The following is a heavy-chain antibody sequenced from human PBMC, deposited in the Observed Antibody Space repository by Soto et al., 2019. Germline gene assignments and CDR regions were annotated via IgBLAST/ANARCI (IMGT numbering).Heavy chain of an antibody. CDR1: GDSVSSNSAA. CDR2: TYYRSKWYN. D-gene: IGHD3-22*01. CDR3: AIDTVVVITTAPSPYYGMDV. Sequence: PSQTLSLTCAISGDSVSSNSAAWNWIRQSPSRGLEWLGRTYYRSKWYNDYAVSVKSRITINPDTSKNQFSLQLNSVTPEDTAVYYCAIDTVVVITTAPSPYYGMDVWGQGTTVTVSS. J-gene: IGHJ6*02. V-gene: IGHV6-1*01.